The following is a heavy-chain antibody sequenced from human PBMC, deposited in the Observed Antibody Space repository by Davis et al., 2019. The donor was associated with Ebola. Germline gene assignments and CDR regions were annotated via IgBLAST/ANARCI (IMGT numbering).Heavy chain of an antibody. J-gene: IGHJ4*02. Sequence: GGSLRPSCAASGFTFRNYGMHWVRQAPGKGLEWVAVISYDGSNKYYADSVKGRFTISRDNSKNTLYLQMNSLRAEDTAVYYCVKDQGINGYYAIIEYWGQGTLVTVSS. D-gene: IGHD2-8*01. CDR2: ISYDGSNK. CDR1: GFTFRNYG. V-gene: IGHV3-30*18. CDR3: VKDQGINGYYAIIEY.